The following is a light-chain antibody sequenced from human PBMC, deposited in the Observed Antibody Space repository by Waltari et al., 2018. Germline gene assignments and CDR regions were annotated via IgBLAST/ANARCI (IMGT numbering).Light chain of an antibody. CDR1: QSVGKS. CDR2: DAS. Sequence: EIVLTQSPGTLSLSPGERATLSCRASQSVGKSLAWYQQKSGQAPRLLIYDASTRATGIPDRFSASGFGTDFSLPISRLEPEDFAVYYCQKYVRLPVTFGQGTKVEIK. V-gene: IGKV3-20*01. CDR3: QKYVRLPVT. J-gene: IGKJ1*01.